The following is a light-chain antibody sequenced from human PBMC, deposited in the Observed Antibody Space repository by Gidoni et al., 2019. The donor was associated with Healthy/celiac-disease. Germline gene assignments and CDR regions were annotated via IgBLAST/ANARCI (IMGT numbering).Light chain of an antibody. Sequence: EIVLTQSPATLSLSPGEIATLSCRASQSVSSYLAWYQQKPGQAPRLLIYDASNRATGIPARFTGSGSGTDFTLTISSLEPEDFAVYYCQQRSNWPPWYTFGQGTKLEIK. CDR2: DAS. V-gene: IGKV3-11*01. CDR1: QSVSSY. CDR3: QQRSNWPPWYT. J-gene: IGKJ2*01.